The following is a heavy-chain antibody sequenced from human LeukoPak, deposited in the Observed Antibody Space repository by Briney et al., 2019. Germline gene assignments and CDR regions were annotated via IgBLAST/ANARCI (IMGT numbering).Heavy chain of an antibody. CDR1: GFTFDDYS. J-gene: IGHJ4*02. CDR3: ARSPRGWELLWVDY. CDR2: INWNGGST. D-gene: IGHD1-26*01. Sequence: GGSLRLSCAASGFTFDDYSMTWVRQAPGKGLEWVSGINWNGGSTGYADSVKGRFTISRDNAKKSLSLQMNSVRAEDTAVYYCARSPRGWELLWVDYWGQGTLVTVSS. V-gene: IGHV3-20*04.